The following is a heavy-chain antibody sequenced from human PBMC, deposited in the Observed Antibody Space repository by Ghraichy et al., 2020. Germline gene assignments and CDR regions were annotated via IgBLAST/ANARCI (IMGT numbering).Heavy chain of an antibody. J-gene: IGHJ4*02. V-gene: IGHV3-23*01. CDR3: ARVSDDYDY. Sequence: GESLRLSCAASGFIFSNYAMSWVRQAPGKGLEWVSAIIGNGGRTYYADSVKGRFTISRDNSKNTLYLQMNSLRVEDTAIYYCARVSDDYDYWGQGTLVTV. D-gene: IGHD3-16*01. CDR2: IIGNGGRT. CDR1: GFIFSNYA.